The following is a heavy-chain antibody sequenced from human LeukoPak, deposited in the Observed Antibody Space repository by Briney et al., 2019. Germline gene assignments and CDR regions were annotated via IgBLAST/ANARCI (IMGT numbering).Heavy chain of an antibody. CDR2: ISYDGSNK. CDR3: ARFGVGY. CDR1: GFTFSSYA. D-gene: IGHD3-3*01. V-gene: IGHV3-30*04. Sequence: GGSLRLSCAASGFTFSSYAMHWVRQAPGKGLEWVAVISYDGSNKYYADSVKGRFTISRDNSKNTLYLQMNSLRAEDTAVYYCARFGVGYWGQGTLVTVSS. J-gene: IGHJ4*02.